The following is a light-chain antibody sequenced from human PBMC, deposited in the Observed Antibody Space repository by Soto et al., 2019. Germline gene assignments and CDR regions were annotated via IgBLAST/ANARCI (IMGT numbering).Light chain of an antibody. Sequence: DIQLTQSPSFLSASVGDRVTITCRASQGISSYLAWYQQKPGKAPKLLIYAASTLQRGAPSSFSGCVSGTEFTLAISSLQPEDFATYFCQQLISYPVTFGGGTKVEIK. CDR2: AAS. CDR3: QQLISYPVT. V-gene: IGKV1-9*01. CDR1: QGISSY. J-gene: IGKJ4*01.